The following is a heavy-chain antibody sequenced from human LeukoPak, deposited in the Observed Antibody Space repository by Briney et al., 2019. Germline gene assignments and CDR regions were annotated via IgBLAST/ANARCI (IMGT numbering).Heavy chain of an antibody. CDR1: GFTFSGSA. Sequence: GGSLRLYCAASGFTFSGSAVHWVRQSSGKGLDWVGHIYKKDNLYATAYAESVKGRFTISRDDSKDTAFLHMDSLKTEDTALYYCTRDRGTYNWFDPWGEGTLVTVSS. V-gene: IGHV3-73*01. CDR3: TRDRGTYNWFDP. CDR2: IYKKDNLYAT. J-gene: IGHJ5*02. D-gene: IGHD2-15*01.